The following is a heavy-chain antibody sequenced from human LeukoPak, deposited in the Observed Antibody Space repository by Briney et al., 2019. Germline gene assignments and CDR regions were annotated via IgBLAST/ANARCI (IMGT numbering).Heavy chain of an antibody. J-gene: IGHJ6*02. CDR1: GCTFSTYG. CDR2: ISRDCETK. D-gene: IGHD1-7*01. CDR3: SRGPFARVTGTDAYNGMDV. Sequence: GCSLTLPCAASGCTFSTYGMTWVRQAPGKGLEWVSVISRDCETKLHADFLKGPFTISSDNSQRTLYLQMDGLGCEDPALYYCSRGPFARVTGTDAYNGMDVWGQGTTVTVSS. V-gene: IGHV3-23*01.